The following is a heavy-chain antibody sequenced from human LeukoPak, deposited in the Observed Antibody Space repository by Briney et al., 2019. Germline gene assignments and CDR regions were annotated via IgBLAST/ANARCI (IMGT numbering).Heavy chain of an antibody. CDR1: GFTVSSNY. Sequence: GGSLRLPCAASGFTVSSNYMSWVRQAPGKGLEWVSVIYSGGSTYYADSVKGRFTISRDNSKNTLYLQMNSLRAEDTAVYYCARDVKVDDSSGYYARHDAFDIWGQGTMVTVSS. J-gene: IGHJ3*02. CDR2: IYSGGST. D-gene: IGHD3-22*01. V-gene: IGHV3-66*01. CDR3: ARDVKVDDSSGYYARHDAFDI.